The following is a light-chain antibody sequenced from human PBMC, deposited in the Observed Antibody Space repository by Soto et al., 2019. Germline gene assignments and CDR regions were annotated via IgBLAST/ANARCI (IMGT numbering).Light chain of an antibody. V-gene: IGKV2-28*01. CDR2: LGS. J-gene: IGKJ2*01. CDR1: QSLLNSNGKNY. Sequence: DIVMTKSQLSLPVTPGEPASISCRSSQSLLNSNGKNYLDWYLQKPGQSPQLLIYLGSNRASGVPDRFSGSGSSTDFTLKISRVEAEDVGVYYCMQALQTSYTFGQGTKVDIK. CDR3: MQALQTSYT.